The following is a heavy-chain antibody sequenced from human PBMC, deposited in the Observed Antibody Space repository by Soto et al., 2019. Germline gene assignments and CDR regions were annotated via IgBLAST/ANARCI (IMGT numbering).Heavy chain of an antibody. V-gene: IGHV4-31*03. CDR2: IYYSGNT. Sequence: PAETLSLSCTVSGGSISSSDYYWSWIRQHPGQGLEWIGYIYYSGNTYYNPSLKSRLTISVNTSKNQFSLMLNSVTAADTAVYYCARGLSAGRVVTCYFDYWGQGTLVNVYS. CDR1: GGSISSSDYY. D-gene: IGHD2-21*02. CDR3: ARGLSAGRVVTCYFDY. J-gene: IGHJ4*02.